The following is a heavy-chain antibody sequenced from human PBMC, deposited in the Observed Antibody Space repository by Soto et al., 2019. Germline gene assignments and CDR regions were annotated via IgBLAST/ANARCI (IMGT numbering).Heavy chain of an antibody. Sequence: SETLSLTCAVYGGSFSGYYWSWIRQPPGKGLEWIGEINHSGSTNYNPSLKSRVTISVDTSKNQFSLKLSSVTAADTAVYYCARARSSSSDYYYYMDVWGKGTTVTVSS. CDR2: INHSGST. D-gene: IGHD6-6*01. V-gene: IGHV4-34*01. CDR3: ARARSSSSDYYYYMDV. J-gene: IGHJ6*03. CDR1: GGSFSGYY.